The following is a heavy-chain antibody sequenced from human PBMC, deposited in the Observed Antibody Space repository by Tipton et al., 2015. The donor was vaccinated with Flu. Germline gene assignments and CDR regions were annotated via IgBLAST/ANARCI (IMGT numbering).Heavy chain of an antibody. V-gene: IGHV4-34*01. CDR2: INHSGTT. D-gene: IGHD2-15*01. CDR1: GDSINSGYY. CDR3: ARGTGYSTTYFDS. Sequence: LRLSCAASGDSINSGYYWSWIRQPPGKGLEWIGEINHSGTTNYNPSLKSRVTISVDTSKNQFSLRLNSVTAADTAVYYCARGTGYSTTYFDSWGRGTLVTVSS. J-gene: IGHJ4*02.